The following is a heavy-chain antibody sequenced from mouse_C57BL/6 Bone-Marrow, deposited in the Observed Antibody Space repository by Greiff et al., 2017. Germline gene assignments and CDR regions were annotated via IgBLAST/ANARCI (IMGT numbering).Heavy chain of an antibody. D-gene: IGHD2-14*01. Sequence: VQLQQSGPGLVQPSQSLSIPCPVSGFSLTSSGVHWVRQSPGRGLEWLGVIWSGGSTDSNAAFISRLSISKDNSKSQVFLKMNSLQADDTARYYCARGGYDGGDFDYWGQGTTLTVSS. CDR3: ARGGYDGGDFDY. CDR1: GFSLTSSG. CDR2: IWSGGST. J-gene: IGHJ2*01. V-gene: IGHV2-2*01.